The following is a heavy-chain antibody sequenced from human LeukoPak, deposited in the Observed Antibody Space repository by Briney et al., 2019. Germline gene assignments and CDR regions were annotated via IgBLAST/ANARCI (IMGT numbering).Heavy chain of an antibody. D-gene: IGHD6-19*01. Sequence: ASVKVSCKASGYTFTSYGISWVRQAPGQGLEWMGWISAYNGNTNYAQKLQGGVTMTTDTSTSTAYMELRSLRSDDTAVYYCARDYGSGWYAGGAFDIWGQGTMVTVSS. J-gene: IGHJ3*02. CDR1: GYTFTSYG. CDR3: ARDYGSGWYAGGAFDI. CDR2: ISAYNGNT. V-gene: IGHV1-18*01.